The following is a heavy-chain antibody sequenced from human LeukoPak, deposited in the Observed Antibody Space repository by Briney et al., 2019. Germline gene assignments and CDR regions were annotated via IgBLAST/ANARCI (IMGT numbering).Heavy chain of an antibody. D-gene: IGHD6-25*01. CDR2: IYYSGST. V-gene: IGHV4-59*01. J-gene: IGHJ3*02. CDR1: GGSIRSYF. CDR3: ASARLGSGLEGAFDI. Sequence: SETLSLTCTVSGGSIRSYFWSWIRQPPRKGLEWIGYIYYSGSTNYNPSLKSRVTLSVDTSKNQFSLKLSSVTAADTAVYYCASARLGSGLEGAFDIWGQGTMVTVSS.